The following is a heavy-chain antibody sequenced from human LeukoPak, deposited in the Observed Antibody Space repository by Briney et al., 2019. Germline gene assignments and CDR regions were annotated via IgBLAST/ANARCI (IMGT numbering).Heavy chain of an antibody. CDR2: IYTSGST. CDR3: AREGQMATITSDAFDI. CDR1: GGSISSGSYY. V-gene: IGHV4-61*02. Sequence: SETLSLTCTVSGGSISSGSYYWSWLRQPAGKGLEWIGRIYTSGSTNYNPSLKGRVTMSVDTSKNQFSLKLSSVTAADTAVYYCAREGQMATITSDAFDIWGQGTMVTVSS. J-gene: IGHJ3*02. D-gene: IGHD5-24*01.